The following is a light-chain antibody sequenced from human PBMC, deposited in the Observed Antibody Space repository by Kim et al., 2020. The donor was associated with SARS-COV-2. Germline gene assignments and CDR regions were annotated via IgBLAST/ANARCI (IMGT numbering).Light chain of an antibody. V-gene: IGLV3-19*01. CDR3: NSRDSSGNHWV. J-gene: IGLJ3*02. CDR2: GKN. Sequence: SSALTQDPAVSVALGQTVRITCQGDSLRSYYASWYQQKPGQAPVLVIYGKNNRPSGIPDRFSGSSSGNTASLTITGAQAGDEAAYYCNSRDSSGNHWVFGGGTQLTVL. CDR1: SLRSYY.